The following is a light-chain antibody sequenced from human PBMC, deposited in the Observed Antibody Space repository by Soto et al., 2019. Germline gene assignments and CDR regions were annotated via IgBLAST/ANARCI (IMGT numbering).Light chain of an antibody. Sequence: QSVLTQPRSVSGSLGQSVTISCAGTRSDVGGYNYVSWYQQPPGTAPKLMIYEVSKRPSGVPDRFSGSKSGNTASLTISGLQAEAAGDYYCCSYAGRYTWVFGTGTKPTVL. CDR3: CSYAGRYTWV. J-gene: IGLJ1*01. V-gene: IGLV2-11*01. CDR1: RSDVGGYNY. CDR2: EVS.